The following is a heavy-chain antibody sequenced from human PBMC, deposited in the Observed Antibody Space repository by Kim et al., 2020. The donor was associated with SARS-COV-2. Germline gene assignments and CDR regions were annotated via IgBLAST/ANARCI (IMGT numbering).Heavy chain of an antibody. D-gene: IGHD1-26*01. Sequence: YADPVKGRFTISRANSENTLYLEMNSLRAEDTAVYYCARTSSGSYFGWFDPWGQGTLVTVSS. J-gene: IGHJ5*02. V-gene: IGHV3-30*01. CDR3: ARTSSGSYFGWFDP.